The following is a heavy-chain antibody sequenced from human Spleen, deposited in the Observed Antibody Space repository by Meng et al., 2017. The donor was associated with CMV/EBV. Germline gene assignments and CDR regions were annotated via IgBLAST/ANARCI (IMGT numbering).Heavy chain of an antibody. Sequence: SVKVSCKASGGTFSSYGITWVRQAPGQGLEWMGGIIPDVGTPDYAENFQGRVTMTTDESTSTAYMEMSSLRSDDTAVYYCATGGYDGSYYYGLEVWGQGTTVTVSS. CDR2: IIPDVGTP. CDR1: GGTFSSYG. CDR3: ATGGYDGSYYYGLEV. V-gene: IGHV1-69*05. J-gene: IGHJ6*02. D-gene: IGHD5-12*01.